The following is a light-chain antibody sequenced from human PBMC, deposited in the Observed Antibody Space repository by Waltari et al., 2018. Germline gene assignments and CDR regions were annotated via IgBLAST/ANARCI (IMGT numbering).Light chain of an antibody. CDR3: QQSYNNPYT. J-gene: IGKJ2*01. V-gene: IGKV1-39*01. Sequence: IQMTQSPSSLSASVGDRVTITCRASQTISTYLNWYQQKPGKAPKLLMFAASTLQSGVPSRFSGSGSGTDFTLTISSLQPEDFATYFCQQSYNNPYTFGQGTKLEIK. CDR2: AAS. CDR1: QTISTY.